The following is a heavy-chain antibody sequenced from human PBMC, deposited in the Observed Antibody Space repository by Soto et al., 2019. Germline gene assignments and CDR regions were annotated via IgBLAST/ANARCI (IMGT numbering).Heavy chain of an antibody. D-gene: IGHD3-10*01. CDR3: ARKVPGSTSLPIYWYVDL. J-gene: IGHJ2*01. CDR2: VSGGGETT. CDR1: GFTFISYA. Sequence: EVQLLESGGGLVQPGGSLRLSCEGSGFTFISYAMNWVRQAPGKGPEWVSAVSGGGETTFYADSVKGRFTISRDNSKNTVTLQINSLGVDDTAVYYCARKVPGSTSLPIYWYVDLWGRGTLVTVSS. V-gene: IGHV3-23*01.